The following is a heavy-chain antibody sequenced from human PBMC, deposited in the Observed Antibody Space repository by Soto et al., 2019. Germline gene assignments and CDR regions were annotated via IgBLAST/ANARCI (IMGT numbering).Heavy chain of an antibody. J-gene: IGHJ4*02. Sequence: EVQLVESGGGLVQPGRSLRLSCEASGFTFDDNTMHWVRQAPGKGLEWVSGISWNSGSIGYADSVKGRFTISRDNAKNSLYLQMNSLRVEDTALYYCAKLARGGSSWSDYWGQGILVTVSS. V-gene: IGHV3-9*01. CDR1: GFTFDDNT. CDR2: ISWNSGSI. D-gene: IGHD6-13*01. CDR3: AKLARGGSSWSDY.